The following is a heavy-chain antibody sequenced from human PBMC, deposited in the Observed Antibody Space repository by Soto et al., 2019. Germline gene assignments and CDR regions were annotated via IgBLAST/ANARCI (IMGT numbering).Heavy chain of an antibody. CDR1: GGSISSNKW. V-gene: IGHV4-4*02. Sequence: SETLSLTCAVSGGSISSNKWWSWVRQPPGKGLEWIGDIYHSGSINYNPSLKSRVTLLVDKSKNQFSLKLSSVTAADTAVYYCARGICGGDCPHFGMDVWGQGTTVTVS. CDR2: IYHSGSI. D-gene: IGHD2-21*02. CDR3: ARGICGGDCPHFGMDV. J-gene: IGHJ6*02.